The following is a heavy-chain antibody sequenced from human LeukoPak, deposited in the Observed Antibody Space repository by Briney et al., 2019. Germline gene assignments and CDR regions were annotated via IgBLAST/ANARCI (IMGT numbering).Heavy chain of an antibody. V-gene: IGHV3-21*01. D-gene: IGHD3-3*01. CDR3: ARGTHYDFWSGYTSIYYYCMDV. Sequence: GGSLRLSCAASGFTFSSYSMNWVRQAPGKGLEWVSSISSSSTYIYYADSVKGRFTISRDNAKNSLYLQMNSLRAEDTAVYYCARGTHYDFWSGYTSIYYYCMDVWGKGTTVTVSS. CDR1: GFTFSSYS. CDR2: ISSSSTYI. J-gene: IGHJ6*03.